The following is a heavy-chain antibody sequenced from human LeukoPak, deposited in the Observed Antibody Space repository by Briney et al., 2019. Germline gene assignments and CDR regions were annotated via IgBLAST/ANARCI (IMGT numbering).Heavy chain of an antibody. CDR3: ARGDFDDYGDYVDAFEF. J-gene: IGHJ3*01. V-gene: IGHV3-7*01. Sequence: GGSLRLSCAASGLTFSSYWMSWVRQAPGKGLEWVANIKPDGSEKYCVGSVKGRFTISRDNAKNSLYLQMNSLRAEDTAVYYCARGDFDDYGDYVDAFEFWGQGTMVTVSA. D-gene: IGHD4-17*01. CDR1: GLTFSSYW. CDR2: IKPDGSEK.